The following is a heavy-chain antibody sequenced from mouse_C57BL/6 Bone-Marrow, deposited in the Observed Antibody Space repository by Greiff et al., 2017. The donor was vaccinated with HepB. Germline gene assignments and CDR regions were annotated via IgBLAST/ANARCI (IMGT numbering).Heavy chain of an antibody. CDR2: IYPGDGDT. D-gene: IGHD1-1*01. Sequence: VKLQESGPELVKPGASVKISCKASGYAFSSSWMNWVKQRPGKGLEWIGRIYPGDGDTNYNGKFKGKATLTADKSSSTAYMQLSSLTSEDSAVYFCADYGSSYHWYFDVWGTGTTVTVSS. CDR3: ADYGSSYHWYFDV. J-gene: IGHJ1*03. CDR1: GYAFSSSW. V-gene: IGHV1-82*01.